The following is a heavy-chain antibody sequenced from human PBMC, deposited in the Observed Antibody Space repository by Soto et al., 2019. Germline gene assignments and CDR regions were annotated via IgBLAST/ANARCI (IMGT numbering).Heavy chain of an antibody. V-gene: IGHV1-69*13. J-gene: IGHJ5*02. D-gene: IGHD3-3*01. CDR1: GGTFSSYA. CDR2: IIPIFGTA. CDR3: ARGLVTRFLEWLRSNWFDP. Sequence: SVKVSCKASGGTFSSYAISWVRQAPGQGLEWMGGIIPIFGTANYAQKFQGRVTITADESTSTAYMELSSLRSEDTAVYYCARGLVTRFLEWLRSNWFDPWGQGTLVTVSS.